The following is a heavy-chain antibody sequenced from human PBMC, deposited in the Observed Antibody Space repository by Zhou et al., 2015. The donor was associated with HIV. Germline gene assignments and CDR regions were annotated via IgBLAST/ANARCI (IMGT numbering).Heavy chain of an antibody. J-gene: IGHJ4*02. Sequence: QVQLVQSGAEVKKPGSSVKVSCKASGGTFSSYTISWVRQAPGQGLEWMGRIIPILGIANYAQKFQGRVTITADKSTSTAYMELSSLRSEDTAVYYCAREENYGGNPSDYWGQGTLVTVSS. V-gene: IGHV1-69*08. CDR2: IIPILGIA. CDR3: AREENYGGNPSDY. D-gene: IGHD4-23*01. CDR1: GGTFSSYT.